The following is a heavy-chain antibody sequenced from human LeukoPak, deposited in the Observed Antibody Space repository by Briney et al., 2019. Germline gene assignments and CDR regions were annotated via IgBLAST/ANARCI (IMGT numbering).Heavy chain of an antibody. CDR1: GGSFSGYY. CDR3: ARWEGGSYYDFEY. CDR2: INHSGST. Sequence: PSETLSLTCAVYGGSFSGYYWSWIRQPPGKGLEWIGEINHSGSTNYNPSLKSRVTISVDTSKNQFSLKLSSVTAADTAVYYCARWEGGSYYDFEYWGQGALVTVSS. V-gene: IGHV4-34*01. D-gene: IGHD1-26*01. J-gene: IGHJ4*02.